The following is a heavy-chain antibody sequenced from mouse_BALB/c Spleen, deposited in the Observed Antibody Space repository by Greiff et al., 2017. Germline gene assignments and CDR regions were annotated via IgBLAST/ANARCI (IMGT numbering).Heavy chain of an antibody. CDR3: ARWGNYDYDYFDY. Sequence: QVQLQQSGAELVRPGSSVKISCKASGYAFSSYWMNWVKQRPGQGLEWIGQIYPGDGDTNYNGKFKGKATLTADKSSSTAYMQLSSLTSEDSAVYFCARWGNYDYDYFDYWGQGTTLTVSS. CDR2: IYPGDGDT. J-gene: IGHJ2*01. CDR1: GYAFSSYW. D-gene: IGHD2-4*01. V-gene: IGHV1-80*01.